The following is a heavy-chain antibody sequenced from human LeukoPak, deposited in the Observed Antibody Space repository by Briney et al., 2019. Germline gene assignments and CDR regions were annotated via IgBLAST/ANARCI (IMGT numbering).Heavy chain of an antibody. CDR3: AKRGSGSLAGY. Sequence: PGGSLRLSCAASGFTFSSYAMSWVRQAPGKGLEWVSAISGSGDSTYYGDSVKGRFTISRDNSKNALYLQMNSLRAEDTAVYYCAKRGSGSLAGYWGQGTLVTVSS. V-gene: IGHV3-23*01. CDR2: ISGSGDST. D-gene: IGHD1-26*01. CDR1: GFTFSSYA. J-gene: IGHJ4*02.